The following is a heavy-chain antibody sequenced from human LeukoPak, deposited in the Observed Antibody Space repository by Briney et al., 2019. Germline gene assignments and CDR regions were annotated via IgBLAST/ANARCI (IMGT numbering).Heavy chain of an antibody. CDR1: GGSFSGYY. V-gene: IGHV4-34*01. CDR3: ARRKVTMIVVAAGAFDI. J-gene: IGHJ3*02. D-gene: IGHD3-22*01. Sequence: SETLSLTCAVYGGSFSGYYWSWIRQPPGKGLEWIGEINHSGSTNYNPSLKSRVTISVDTSKNQFSLKLSSVTAADTAVYYCARRKVTMIVVAAGAFDIWGQGTMVTVSS. CDR2: INHSGST.